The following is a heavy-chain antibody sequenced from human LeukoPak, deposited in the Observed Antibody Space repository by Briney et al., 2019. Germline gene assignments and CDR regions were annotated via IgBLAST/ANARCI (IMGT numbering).Heavy chain of an antibody. D-gene: IGHD1-1*01. J-gene: IGHJ6*04. Sequence: SETLSLTCAVYGGSFSGYYWSWIRQPPGKGREWIGEINHSGSTNYNPSLTSRVSISVDTSKNQFSLKLSSVTAADTAVYYCARGGGVQLERRYYYGMDVWGKGTTVTVSS. CDR1: GGSFSGYY. V-gene: IGHV4-34*01. CDR3: ARGGGVQLERRYYYGMDV. CDR2: INHSGST.